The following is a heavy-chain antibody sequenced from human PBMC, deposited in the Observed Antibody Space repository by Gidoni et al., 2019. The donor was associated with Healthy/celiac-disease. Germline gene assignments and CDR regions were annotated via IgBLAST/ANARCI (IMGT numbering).Heavy chain of an antibody. CDR2: IYHSGST. D-gene: IGHD2-2*01. Sequence: QVQLQESGPGLVKPSGTLSLTCAVSGGSISSSNWWLWVRQPPGKGLEWIGEIYHSGSTNYNPSLKSRVTISVDKSKNQFSLKLSSVTAADTAVYYCARSDIVVVPAVRYYFDYWGQGTLVTVSS. CDR1: GGSISSSNW. CDR3: ARSDIVVVPAVRYYFDY. J-gene: IGHJ4*02. V-gene: IGHV4-4*02.